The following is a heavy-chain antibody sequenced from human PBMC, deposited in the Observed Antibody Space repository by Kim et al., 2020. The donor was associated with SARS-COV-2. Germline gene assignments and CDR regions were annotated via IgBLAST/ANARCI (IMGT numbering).Heavy chain of an antibody. Sequence: ASVKVSCKASGYTFTGYYMHWVRQAPGQGLEWMGWINPNSGGTNYAQKFQGWVTMTRDTSISTAYMELSRLRSDDTAVYYCARSRAGYIIYFDYWGQGTLVTVSS. CDR1: GYTFTGYY. V-gene: IGHV1-2*04. D-gene: IGHD3-9*01. J-gene: IGHJ4*02. CDR3: ARSRAGYIIYFDY. CDR2: INPNSGGT.